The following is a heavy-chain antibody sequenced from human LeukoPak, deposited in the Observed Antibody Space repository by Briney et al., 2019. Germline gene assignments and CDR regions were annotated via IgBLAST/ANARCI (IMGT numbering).Heavy chain of an antibody. Sequence: GRSLRLSCTASGFTFGDYAMSWVRQAPGKGLEWVGFISSKAHGGTAEYAASVKGRFIISRDDSESIAYLQMHSLKTEDTAVYYCSRIAVRGEGFDYWGQGTLVTVSS. V-gene: IGHV3-49*04. CDR1: GFTFGDYA. CDR3: SRIAVRGEGFDY. CDR2: ISSKAHGGTA. D-gene: IGHD6-6*01. J-gene: IGHJ4*02.